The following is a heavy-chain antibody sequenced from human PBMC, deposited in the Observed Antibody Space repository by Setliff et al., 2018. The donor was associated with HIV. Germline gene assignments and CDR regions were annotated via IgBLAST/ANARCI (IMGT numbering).Heavy chain of an antibody. CDR1: GDSIGTTTYY. CDR2: IYFSGSA. D-gene: IGHD5-18*01. J-gene: IGHJ3*02. V-gene: IGHV4-39*07. Sequence: SETLSLTCTVSGDSIGTTTYYWGWIRQSPEKGLEWIGSIYFSGSAYYNPSLESRVTISVDTSKNQFSLKLSSVTAADTAVYYCARDTGTAMVNDAFDIWGQGTMVTVSS. CDR3: ARDTGTAMVNDAFDI.